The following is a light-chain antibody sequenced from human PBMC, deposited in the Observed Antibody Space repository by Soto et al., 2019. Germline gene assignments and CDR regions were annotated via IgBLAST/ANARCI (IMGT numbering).Light chain of an antibody. V-gene: IGKV3-11*01. CDR2: DAS. J-gene: IGKJ2*02. CDR1: QSVSSY. Sequence: EIVLTQSPATLSLSPGERATLSCRASQSVSSYLAWYQQKPGQAPRLLIYDASHRATGIPARFSGSGSGTDFTLTISSLEPEDFAVYYCQNRTDWPPVCTFGQGTKLEIK. CDR3: QNRTDWPPVCT.